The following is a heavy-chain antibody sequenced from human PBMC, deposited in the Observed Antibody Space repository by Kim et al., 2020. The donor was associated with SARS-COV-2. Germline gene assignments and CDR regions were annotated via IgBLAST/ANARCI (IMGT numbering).Heavy chain of an antibody. CDR3: ARDGNLRIGAAGTVDY. CDR2: INTNTGNP. Sequence: ASVKVSCKASGYTFTGYAMNWVRQAPGQGLEWMGWINTNTGNPNYAQGFPGRFVFSLDTSVSTAYLQISSLKAEDTAVYYCARDGNLRIGAAGTVDYWGQGTMVTVSS. D-gene: IGHD6-13*01. V-gene: IGHV7-4-1*02. CDR1: GYTFTGYA. J-gene: IGHJ4*02.